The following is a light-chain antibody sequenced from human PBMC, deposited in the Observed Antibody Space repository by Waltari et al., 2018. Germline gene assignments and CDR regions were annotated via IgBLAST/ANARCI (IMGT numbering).Light chain of an antibody. J-gene: IGLJ2*01. Sequence: QSALTQPASVSGSPGQSTIISCTGTSRDLGDYNYVSWYQQHPGKAPKLMIYEVTNRPSGVSSRFSGSKSGNMASLAISGRQPEDEADYYCSSYTITGTVLFGGGTKLTVL. CDR3: SSYTITGTVL. CDR2: EVT. V-gene: IGLV2-14*01. CDR1: SRDLGDYNY.